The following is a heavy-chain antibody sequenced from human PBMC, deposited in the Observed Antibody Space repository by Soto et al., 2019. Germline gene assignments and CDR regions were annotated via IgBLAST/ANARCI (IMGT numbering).Heavy chain of an antibody. CDR1: GGSISSYY. J-gene: IGHJ5*02. V-gene: IGHV4-59*01. Sequence: SETLSLTCTVSGGSISSYYWSWIRQPPGKGLEWIGYIYYSGSTNYNPSLKSRVTISVDTSKNQFSPKLSSVTAADTAVYYCARDRFGELTYWFDPWGQGTLVTVS. CDR3: ARDRFGELTYWFDP. D-gene: IGHD3-10*01. CDR2: IYYSGST.